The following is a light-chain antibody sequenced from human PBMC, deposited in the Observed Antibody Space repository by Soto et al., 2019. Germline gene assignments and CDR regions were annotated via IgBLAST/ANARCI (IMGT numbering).Light chain of an antibody. CDR3: QQCNNWPQWT. CDR2: DAS. V-gene: IGKV3-11*01. CDR1: QSVGTF. J-gene: IGKJ1*01. Sequence: EIVLTQSPATLSLSPGERATPSCRASQSVGTFFAWYQQKPGQAPRLLIYDASNGATGIPPRFSGSGSGTDFTLTISSLEPEDFAVYYCQQCNNWPQWTFGQGTKVDIK.